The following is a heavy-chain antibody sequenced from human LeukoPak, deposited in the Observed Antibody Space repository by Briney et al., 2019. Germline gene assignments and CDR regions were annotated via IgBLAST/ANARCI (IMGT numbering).Heavy chain of an antibody. V-gene: IGHV3-23*01. D-gene: IGHD5-12*01. CDR3: AKGFNGYNYDYYYYYGMDV. CDR1: GFTFSSYA. CDR2: ISGSGGST. J-gene: IGHJ6*02. Sequence: QLGGSLRLSCAASGFTFSSYAMSWVRQAPGKGLEWVSAISGSGGSTYYADSVKGRFTISRDNSKNTLYLQMNSLRAEDTAVYYCAKGFNGYNYDYYYYYGMDVWGRGTTVTVSS.